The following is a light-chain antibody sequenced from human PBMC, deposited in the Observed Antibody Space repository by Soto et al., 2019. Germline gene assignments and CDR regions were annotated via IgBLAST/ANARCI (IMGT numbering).Light chain of an antibody. J-gene: IGKJ1*01. CDR3: QQYGSSPRT. CDR1: QSVNSNY. Sequence: EIVLTQSPGSLSLSPGERATLSCRSSQSVNSNYLAWYQQTPGQTPRLLIYAASSRATGIPDRFSGSGSGTEFSLTISRLDAEDFAVYYCQQYGSSPRTFGQGTKVDIK. CDR2: AAS. V-gene: IGKV3-20*01.